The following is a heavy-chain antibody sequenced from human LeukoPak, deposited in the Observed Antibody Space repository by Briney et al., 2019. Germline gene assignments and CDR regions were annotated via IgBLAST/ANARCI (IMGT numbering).Heavy chain of an antibody. CDR1: GYSFTVYF. Sequence: ASVKVSCKASGYSFTVYFIHWVRQAPGQGLEWMGIINPNTGSTDYAQKFQGRLTMTRDTSTSTVYMELSSLRSEDTAVYYCARSPHYYYMDVWGKGITVTISS. J-gene: IGHJ6*03. CDR3: ARSPHYYYMDV. V-gene: IGHV1-46*01. CDR2: INPNTGST.